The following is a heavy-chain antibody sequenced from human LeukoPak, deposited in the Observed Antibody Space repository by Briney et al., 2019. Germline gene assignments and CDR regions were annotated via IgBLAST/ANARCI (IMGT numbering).Heavy chain of an antibody. CDR1: GYTFTSYG. Sequence: ASVKVSCKASGYTFTSYGISWVRQAPGQGLEWMGWISAHNGNTNYAQKLQGRVTMTTDTSTSTAYMELRSLRSDDAAVYYCARDPSYYDSSTLDAFDIWGQGTMVTVSS. V-gene: IGHV1-18*01. D-gene: IGHD3-22*01. CDR3: ARDPSYYDSSTLDAFDI. J-gene: IGHJ3*02. CDR2: ISAHNGNT.